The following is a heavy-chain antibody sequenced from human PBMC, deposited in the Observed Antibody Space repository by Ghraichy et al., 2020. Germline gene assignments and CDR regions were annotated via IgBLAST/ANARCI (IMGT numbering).Heavy chain of an antibody. Sequence: GSLRLSCTVSGGSISSSSYYWGWIRQPPGKGLEWIGSVYYSGSTHYNPSLKSRVTISVDTSKNQFSLKLRSVTAADTAVYYCARDRYSYGPEYYWGQGTLVTVSS. J-gene: IGHJ4*02. D-gene: IGHD5-18*01. CDR3: ARDRYSYGPEYY. CDR2: VYYSGST. CDR1: GGSISSSSYY. V-gene: IGHV4-39*07.